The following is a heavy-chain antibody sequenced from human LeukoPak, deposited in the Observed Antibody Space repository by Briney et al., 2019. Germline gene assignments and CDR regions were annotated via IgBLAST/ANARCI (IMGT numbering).Heavy chain of an antibody. CDR2: ISADGTI. CDR1: GFKFDDHA. D-gene: IGHD2-2*01. V-gene: IGHV3-43*02. CDR3: AKDLGYSSSPDY. Sequence: GGSLRLSCAASGFKFDDHAMHWVRQAPGKGLEWVSLISADGTIYYADFVKGRFAISRDNSKNSLYLQMNSLRTEDTALYYCAKDLGYSSSPDYWGQGTLVTVSS. J-gene: IGHJ4*02.